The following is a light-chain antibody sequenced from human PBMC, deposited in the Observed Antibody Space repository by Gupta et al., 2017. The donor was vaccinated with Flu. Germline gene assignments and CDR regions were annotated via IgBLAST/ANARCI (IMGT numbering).Light chain of an antibody. CDR1: SSDVGGYNY. Sequence: QSALTQPASVSGSPGQSVTISCTGTSSDVGGYNYVSWYQQHQGKPPKLMIYEVSNRPSGVSNRFSGSKSGNTASLTISGLHAEDEADYYCSSYTSSSTLVVFGGGTKLTVL. V-gene: IGLV2-14*01. CDR2: EVS. CDR3: SSYTSSSTLVV. J-gene: IGLJ2*01.